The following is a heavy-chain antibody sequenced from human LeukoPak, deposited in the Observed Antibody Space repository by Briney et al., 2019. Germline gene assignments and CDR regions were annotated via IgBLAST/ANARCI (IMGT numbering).Heavy chain of an antibody. CDR2: IYYSGST. Sequence: SETLSLTCTVSGGSISSSSYYWGWIRQPPGKGLEWIGYIYYSGSTYYNPSLKSRVTISVDTSKNQFSLKLSSVTAADTAVYYCARECGGDCYSFWGQGTLVTVSS. V-gene: IGHV4-31*03. CDR3: ARECGGDCYSF. J-gene: IGHJ4*02. CDR1: GGSISSSSYY. D-gene: IGHD2-21*02.